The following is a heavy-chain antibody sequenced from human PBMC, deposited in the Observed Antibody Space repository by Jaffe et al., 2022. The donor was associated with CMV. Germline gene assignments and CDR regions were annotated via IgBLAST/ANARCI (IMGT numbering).Heavy chain of an antibody. V-gene: IGHV4-34*01. CDR2: INHSGST. CDR1: GGSFSGYY. J-gene: IGHJ3*02. D-gene: IGHD2-2*01. Sequence: QVQLQQWGAGLLKPSETLSLTCAVYGGSFSGYYWSWIRQPPGKGLEWIGEINHSGSTNYNPSLKSRVTISVDTSKNQFSLKLSSVTAADTAVYYCARYCSSTSCYEATNDAFDIWGQGTMVTVSS. CDR3: ARYCSSTSCYEATNDAFDI.